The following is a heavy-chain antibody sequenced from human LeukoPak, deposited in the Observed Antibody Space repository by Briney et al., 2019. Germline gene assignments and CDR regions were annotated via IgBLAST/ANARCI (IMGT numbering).Heavy chain of an antibody. CDR1: GGSISSYY. J-gene: IGHJ5*02. CDR3: ARGNTYYYGSGSYPNWFDP. D-gene: IGHD3-10*01. CDR2: IYYSGST. V-gene: IGHV4-59*01. Sequence: PSETLSLTCTVSGGSISSYYWSWIRQPPGKGLEWIGYIYYSGSTNYNPSLKSRVTISVDTSKNQFSLKLSSVTAADTAVYYCARGNTYYYGSGSYPNWFDPWGQGTLVTVSS.